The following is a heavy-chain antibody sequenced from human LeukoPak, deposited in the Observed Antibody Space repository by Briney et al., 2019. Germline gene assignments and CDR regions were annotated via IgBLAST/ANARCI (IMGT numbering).Heavy chain of an antibody. Sequence: SETLSLICAVYGGSFSGYYWSWIRHPPGKGLERIGEINHSGSTNYNPSLKSRGTISVDTSKNQFSLKLSSVTAADTAVYYCARALGVAVYWYFDLWGRGTLVTVSS. D-gene: IGHD6-19*01. CDR1: GGSFSGYY. CDR3: ARALGVAVYWYFDL. CDR2: INHSGST. V-gene: IGHV4-34*01. J-gene: IGHJ2*01.